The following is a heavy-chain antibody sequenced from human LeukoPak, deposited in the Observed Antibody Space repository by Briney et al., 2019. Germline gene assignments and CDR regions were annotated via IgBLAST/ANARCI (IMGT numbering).Heavy chain of an antibody. V-gene: IGHV4-59*11. J-gene: IGHJ4*02. D-gene: IGHD1-1*01. CDR1: GGSISNHY. CDR3: ARWNEGLDY. Sequence: SETLSLTCTVSGGSISNHYWSWMRQPPGKGLEWIGYIYYSGHTNYNPSLKSRVTISVDTSKNQSSLKLSSVTAADTAVYYCARWNEGLDYWGRGTLVTVSS. CDR2: IYYSGHT.